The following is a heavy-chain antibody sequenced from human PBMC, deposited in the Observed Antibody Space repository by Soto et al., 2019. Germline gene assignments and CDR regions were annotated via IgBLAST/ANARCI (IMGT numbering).Heavy chain of an antibody. D-gene: IGHD3-9*01. J-gene: IGHJ6*02. Sequence: PSETLSLTCTVSGGSISSSSYYWGWIRQPPGKGLEWIGSIYYSGSTYYNPSLKSRVTISVDTSKNQFSLKLSSVTAADTAVYYCARHTCYDILTGHYYYYGMDVCGQGTTVT. CDR2: IYYSGST. CDR3: ARHTCYDILTGHYYYYGMDV. V-gene: IGHV4-39*01. CDR1: GGSISSSSYY.